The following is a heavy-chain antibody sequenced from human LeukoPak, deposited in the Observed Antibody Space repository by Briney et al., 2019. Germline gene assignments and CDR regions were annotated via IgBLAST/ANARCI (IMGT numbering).Heavy chain of an antibody. CDR3: ARDLPDYGDYIEGY. CDR1: GFTFSSYS. J-gene: IGHJ4*02. CDR2: ISSSSSYI. D-gene: IGHD4-17*01. Sequence: KTGGSLRLSCAASGFTFSSYSMNWVRQAPGKGLEWVSSISSSSSYIYYADSVKGRFTISRDNAKNSLYLQMNSLRAEDTAVYYCARDLPDYGDYIEGYWGQGTLVTVSS. V-gene: IGHV3-21*01.